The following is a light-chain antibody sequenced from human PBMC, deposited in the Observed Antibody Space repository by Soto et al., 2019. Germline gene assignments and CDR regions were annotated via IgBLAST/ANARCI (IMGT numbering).Light chain of an antibody. V-gene: IGKV3-15*01. CDR3: QQYNNWPPNT. Sequence: EIVMTQSPATPSVSPGERATLSCRASQSVSSNLAWYQQKPGQAPRLLIYGASTRATGIPARFSGSGSGTEFTLTISSLQSEDFAVYYCQQYNNWPPNTFGGGTKVEIK. CDR2: GAS. CDR1: QSVSSN. J-gene: IGKJ4*01.